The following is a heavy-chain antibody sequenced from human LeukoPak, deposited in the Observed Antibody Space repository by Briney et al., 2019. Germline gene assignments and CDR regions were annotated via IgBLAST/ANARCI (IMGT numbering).Heavy chain of an antibody. Sequence: GGSLRLSCGGSGFTFSSYGISWVRQAPGKGLEWVSSISGSGGSTYYADSVKGRFTISRDNSKNTLYLQMNSLRAEETAEYYCAKSGSGKVDYWGQGTLVTVSS. D-gene: IGHD3-10*01. CDR1: GFTFSSYG. CDR3: AKSGSGKVDY. V-gene: IGHV3-23*01. J-gene: IGHJ4*02. CDR2: ISGSGGST.